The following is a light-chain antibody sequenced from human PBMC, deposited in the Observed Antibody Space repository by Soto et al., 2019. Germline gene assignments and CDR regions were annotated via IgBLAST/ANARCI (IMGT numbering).Light chain of an antibody. CDR3: QRSYSTGIT. Sequence: DLQMTQSPSSLSASVGDRVTITCRASQSISSYLNWYQQKPGKAPKLLIYAASSLQSGVPSRFSGSGSGTDFTLTISSLQPGDFSTFFCQRSYSTGITFGQGTRLEIK. J-gene: IGKJ5*01. CDR2: AAS. V-gene: IGKV1-39*01. CDR1: QSISSY.